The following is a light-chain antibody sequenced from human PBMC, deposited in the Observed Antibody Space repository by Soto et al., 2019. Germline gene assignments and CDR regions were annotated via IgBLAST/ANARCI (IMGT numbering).Light chain of an antibody. CDR2: GAS. V-gene: IGKV3-15*01. CDR3: QQYNNWTPIT. Sequence: EIVMTQSQDTLSVSPGERATLSCRASQSISSNLAWYQQKPGQAPRLVIFGASIRATGIPARFSGSGSGTEFTLTISSLQSEDFAVYYCQQYNNWTPITFGQGTRLEIK. J-gene: IGKJ5*01. CDR1: QSISSN.